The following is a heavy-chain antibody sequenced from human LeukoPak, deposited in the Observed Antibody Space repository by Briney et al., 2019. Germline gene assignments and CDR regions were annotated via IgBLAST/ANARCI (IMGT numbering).Heavy chain of an antibody. J-gene: IGHJ4*02. V-gene: IGHV3-11*01. Sequence: GGSLRLSCAASGFTFSDYYMSWIRQAPGKGLEWVSYISSSGSTIYYADSVKGRFTISRDNAKNSLYLQMNSLRAKDTAVYYCAKDSSGWYEWEYWGQGTLVTVSS. CDR1: GFTFSDYY. CDR2: ISSSGSTI. D-gene: IGHD6-19*01. CDR3: AKDSSGWYEWEY.